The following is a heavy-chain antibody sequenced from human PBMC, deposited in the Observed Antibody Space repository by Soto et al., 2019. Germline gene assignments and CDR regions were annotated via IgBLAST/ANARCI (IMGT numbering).Heavy chain of an antibody. CDR1: GFTFSSYW. D-gene: IGHD5-12*01. J-gene: IGHJ4*02. Sequence: GGSLRLSXAASGFTFSSYWMHWVRQAPGKGLVWVSRINSDGRSTTYADSVKGRFTISRDNAKNTLYLQMNSLSAEDTAVYFCAKGYSGYDYANWGQGSLVTVSS. CDR3: AKGYSGYDYAN. V-gene: IGHV3-74*01. CDR2: INSDGRST.